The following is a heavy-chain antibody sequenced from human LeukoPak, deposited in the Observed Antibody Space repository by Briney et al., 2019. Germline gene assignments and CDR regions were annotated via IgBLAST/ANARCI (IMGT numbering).Heavy chain of an antibody. Sequence: PSETLSLTCTVSGGSISSYYWSWIRQPPGKGLEWIGYIYYSGSTNYNPSLKSRVTISVDTSKNQFSLKLSSVTAADTAVYYCARGGSGLLDAFDIWGQGTMVTVSS. V-gene: IGHV4-59*01. J-gene: IGHJ3*02. CDR1: GGSISSYY. D-gene: IGHD6-19*01. CDR2: IYYSGST. CDR3: ARGGSGLLDAFDI.